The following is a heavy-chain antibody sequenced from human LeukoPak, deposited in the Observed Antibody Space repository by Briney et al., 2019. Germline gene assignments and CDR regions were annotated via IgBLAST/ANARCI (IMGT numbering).Heavy chain of an antibody. CDR2: INWNGGST. J-gene: IGHJ6*03. V-gene: IGHV3-20*04. CDR1: GFTFDDYG. CDR3: ARVLGCTNGVCPYYYYYYMDV. D-gene: IGHD2-8*01. Sequence: GGSLRLSCAASGFTFDDYGMSWVRQAPGKGLEWVSGINWNGGSTGYADSVKGLFTISRDNAKNSLYLQMNSLRAEDTALYYCARVLGCTNGVCPYYYYYYMDVWGKGTTVTVSS.